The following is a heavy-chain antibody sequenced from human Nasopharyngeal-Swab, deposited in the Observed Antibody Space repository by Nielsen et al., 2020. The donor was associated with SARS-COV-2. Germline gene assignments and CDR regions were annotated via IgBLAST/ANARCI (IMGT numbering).Heavy chain of an antibody. V-gene: IGHV4-34*01. D-gene: IGHD3-3*01. CDR3: ARAIFGVVIIFNYYYMDV. J-gene: IGHJ6*03. CDR2: INHGGST. Sequence: WIRQPPGKGLEWIGEINHGGSTNYNPSLKSRVTISVDTSKSQFSLKLSSVTAADTAVYYCARAIFGVVIIFNYYYMDVWGKGTTVTVSS.